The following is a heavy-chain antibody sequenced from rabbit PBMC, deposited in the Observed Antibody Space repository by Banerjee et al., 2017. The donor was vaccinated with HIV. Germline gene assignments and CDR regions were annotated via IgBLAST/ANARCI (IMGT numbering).Heavy chain of an antibody. CDR3: ARDTGSSFSSYGMDL. Sequence: QSLEESGGDLVKPGASLTLTCTASGVSFSISSYMCWVRQAPGKGLEWIACIDAGSSGFTYFATWAKGRFTISKTSSTTVTLQMTSLTVADTATYFCARDTGSSFSSYGMDLWGPAPWSPS. V-gene: IGHV1S40*01. CDR2: IDAGSSGFT. J-gene: IGHJ6*01. D-gene: IGHD8-1*01. CDR1: GVSFSISSY.